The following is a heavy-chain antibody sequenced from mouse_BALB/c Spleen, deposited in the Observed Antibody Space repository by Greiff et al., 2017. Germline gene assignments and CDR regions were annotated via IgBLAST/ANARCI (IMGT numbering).Heavy chain of an antibody. Sequence: QVQLQQPGAELVRPGASVRLSCKASGYTFTSYWMNWVKQRPGQGLEWIGMIDPSDSETHYNQIFKDKATLTVDKSSSTAYVQLSSLTSEDSAVYYCARSDVNYWYFDVWGAGTTVTVSS. CDR3: ARSDVNYWYFDV. D-gene: IGHD2-3*01. V-gene: IGHV1-61*01. J-gene: IGHJ1*01. CDR2: IDPSDSET. CDR1: GYTFTSYW.